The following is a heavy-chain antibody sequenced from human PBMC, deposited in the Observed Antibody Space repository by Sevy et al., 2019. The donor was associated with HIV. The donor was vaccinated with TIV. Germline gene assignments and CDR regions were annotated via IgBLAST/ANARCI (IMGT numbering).Heavy chain of an antibody. CDR3: ATTKDYYENSGDPFDY. CDR1: GYTLTKLS. D-gene: IGHD3-22*01. CDR2: FDPEDGET. Sequence: ASVKVSCKVSGYTLTKLSMHWVRQAPGKGLEWMGTFDPEDGETIYAQKFQGRVTMTEDTSTDTAYMELSSLRSEDTAEYYCATTKDYYENSGDPFDYWGQGTLVTVSS. J-gene: IGHJ4*02. V-gene: IGHV1-24*01.